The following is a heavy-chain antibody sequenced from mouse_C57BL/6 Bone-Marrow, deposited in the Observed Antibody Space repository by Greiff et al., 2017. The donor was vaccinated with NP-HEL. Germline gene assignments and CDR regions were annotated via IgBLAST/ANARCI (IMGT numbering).Heavy chain of an antibody. J-gene: IGHJ3*01. CDR1: GFNIKDDY. Sequence: VQLQQSGAELVRPGASVKLSCTASGFNIKDDYMHWVKQRPEQGLEWIGWIDPENGDTEYASKFQGKATITADTSSNTAYLQLSSLTSEDAAVYYCTREDSITTVVAPFAYWGQGTLVTVSA. CDR2: IDPENGDT. CDR3: TREDSITTVVAPFAY. V-gene: IGHV14-4*01. D-gene: IGHD1-1*01.